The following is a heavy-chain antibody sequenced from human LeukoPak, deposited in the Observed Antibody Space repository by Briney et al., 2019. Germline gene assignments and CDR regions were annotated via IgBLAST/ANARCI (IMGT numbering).Heavy chain of an antibody. D-gene: IGHD5-24*01. CDR1: GFTFSGYS. V-gene: IGHV3-21*01. CDR2: ITSSSNYI. J-gene: IGHJ3*02. CDR3: ARDSGVGMATTFSILDI. Sequence: PGGSLRLSCAASGFTFSGYSMNWVRQAPGTGLERVSSITSSSNYIYYEDYVKGRLTIYRDNSKNTLYLQMDSLRTEDTAVYYCARDSGVGMATTFSILDIWGQGTMVTVSS.